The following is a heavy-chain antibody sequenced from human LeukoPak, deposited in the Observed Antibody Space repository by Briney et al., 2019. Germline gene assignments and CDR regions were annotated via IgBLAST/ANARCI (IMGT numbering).Heavy chain of an antibody. D-gene: IGHD3-10*01. CDR2: ISDSGGRT. CDR3: ATSRFF. CDR1: GFIFSAYA. Sequence: GGSLRLSCAASGFIFSAYAMNWVRQAPGKGLEWVSAISDSGGRTYYADSVKGRFTISRDNSKNRLYLQMNSLRGDDTAVYYCATSRFFWGQGDLVTVSS. J-gene: IGHJ4*02. V-gene: IGHV3-23*01.